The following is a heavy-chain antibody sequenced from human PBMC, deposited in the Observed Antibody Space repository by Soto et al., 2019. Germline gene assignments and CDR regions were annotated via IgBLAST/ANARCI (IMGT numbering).Heavy chain of an antibody. CDR1: GGSISSGGYY. Sequence: SETLPLTCTVSGGSISSGGYYWSWIRQHPGKGREGIGYIYYSGSTYYNPSLKSRVTISVDTSKNQFSLKLSSVTAADTAVYYCAREVIPAYYDFWSGYYHDAFDIWGQGTMVTVSS. V-gene: IGHV4-31*03. CDR2: IYYSGST. J-gene: IGHJ3*02. D-gene: IGHD3-3*01. CDR3: AREVIPAYYDFWSGYYHDAFDI.